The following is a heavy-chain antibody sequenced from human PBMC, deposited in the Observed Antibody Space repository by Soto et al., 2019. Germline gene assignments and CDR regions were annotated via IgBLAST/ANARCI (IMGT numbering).Heavy chain of an antibody. Sequence: QVQLQESGPGLVKPSQTLSLTCTVSGGSISSGGYYWSWIRQHPGKGLEWIGNIYYSGSTYYNPSLKSRVTISVDTSKNQFSLKLSSVTAADTAVYYCARGLRWHYYYGMDVWGQGTTVTVSS. J-gene: IGHJ6*02. CDR2: IYYSGST. V-gene: IGHV4-31*03. CDR1: GGSISSGGYY. CDR3: ARGLRWHYYYGMDV. D-gene: IGHD4-17*01.